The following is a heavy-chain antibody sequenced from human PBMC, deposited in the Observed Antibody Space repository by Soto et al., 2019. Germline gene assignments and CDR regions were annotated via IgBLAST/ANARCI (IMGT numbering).Heavy chain of an antibody. CDR1: GGSFSGYY. CDR2: INHSGST. CDR3: APPLKTTVTAFWFFDL. V-gene: IGHV4-34*01. Sequence: PSETLSLTCAVYGGSFSGYYWSWIRQPPGKGLEWIGEINHSGSTNFNPSLKSRVSISVDTSKKQFSLKLSSVTAADTAVYYCAPPLKTTVTAFWFFDLWGRGTLVPVSS. D-gene: IGHD4-17*01. J-gene: IGHJ2*01.